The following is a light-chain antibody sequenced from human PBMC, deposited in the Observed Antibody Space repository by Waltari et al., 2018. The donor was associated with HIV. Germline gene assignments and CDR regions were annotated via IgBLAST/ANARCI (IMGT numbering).Light chain of an antibody. V-gene: IGKV3-20*01. CDR1: QWVSSSY. Sequence: EIVLTQSPGTLSLSPGERATLSCRASQWVSSSYLAWYQQKHGQAPRLLMYGASNRATGIPQRFSGGGSGTDFTLTISRLEPEDFAMYFCQQYGSSPWTFGQGTKVEVK. CDR3: QQYGSSPWT. J-gene: IGKJ1*01. CDR2: GAS.